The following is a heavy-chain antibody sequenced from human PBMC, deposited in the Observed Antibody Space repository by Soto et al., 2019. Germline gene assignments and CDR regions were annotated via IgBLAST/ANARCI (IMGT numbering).Heavy chain of an antibody. V-gene: IGHV1-18*01. D-gene: IGHD3-22*01. CDR3: ASLRPYDSSGYYWVY. CDR1: GYTFTSYG. J-gene: IGHJ4*02. Sequence: GASVKVSCKASGYTFTSYGISWVRQAPGQGLEWMGWISAYNGNTNYAQKLQGRVTMTTDTSTSTAYMELRSLRSDDTAVYYCASLRPYDSSGYYWVYWGQGTLVTVSS. CDR2: ISAYNGNT.